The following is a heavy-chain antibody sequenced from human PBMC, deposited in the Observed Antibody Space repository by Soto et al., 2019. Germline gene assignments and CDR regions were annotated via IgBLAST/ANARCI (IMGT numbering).Heavy chain of an antibody. J-gene: IGHJ5*02. CDR2: ISGSGGST. CDR1: GFTFSSYA. Sequence: PGGSLRLSCAASGFTFSSYAMSWVRQAPGKGLEWVSAISGSGGSTYYADSVKGRFTISKDNSKNTLYLQMSSLGEEDTALYYCAKDAVYKDGLWLMDSWGQGTLVTVSS. D-gene: IGHD2-21*01. CDR3: AKDAVYKDGLWLMDS. V-gene: IGHV3-23*01.